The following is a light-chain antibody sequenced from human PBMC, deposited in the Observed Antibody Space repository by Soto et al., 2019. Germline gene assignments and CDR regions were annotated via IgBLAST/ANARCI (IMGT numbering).Light chain of an antibody. CDR2: AAS. J-gene: IGKJ2*01. CDR3: QQSYSTPYT. V-gene: IGKV1-39*01. CDR1: QSSSSY. Sequence: DIQMTQSPSSLSASVGDRVTITCRASQSSSSYLYWYQQKPGKAPKILIYAASILQSGVPSRFSGSRSGPDFTLTINRLQPEDFATYYFQQSYSTPYTFGQGTKLESK.